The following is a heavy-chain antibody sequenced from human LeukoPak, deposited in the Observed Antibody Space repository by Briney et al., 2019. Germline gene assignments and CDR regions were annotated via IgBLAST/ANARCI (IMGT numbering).Heavy chain of an antibody. V-gene: IGHV1-2*02. CDR1: GYTLTGYY. D-gene: IGHD6-13*01. Sequence: EASVKVSCKASGYTLTGYYMHWVRQAPGQGLEWVGWINPNSGGTNYAQKFQGRVTMTRDTSISTAYMELSSLRSDDTAVYYCARGRAAAKLVGDWFDPWGQGTLVTVSS. J-gene: IGHJ5*02. CDR3: ARGRAAAKLVGDWFDP. CDR2: INPNSGGT.